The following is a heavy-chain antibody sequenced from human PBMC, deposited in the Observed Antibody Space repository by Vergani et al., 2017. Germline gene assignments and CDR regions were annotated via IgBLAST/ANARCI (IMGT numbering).Heavy chain of an antibody. CDR3: AGSFGATISDYYYYYYMDV. Sequence: QVQLVQSGAEVKKPGASVKVSCKASGYTFTSYAMHWVRQAPGQRLEWMGWINAGNGNTKYSQKFQGRVTITRDTSASTAYMELSSLRSEDTAVYYCAGSFGATISDYYYYYYMDVWGKGTTVTVSS. CDR2: INAGNGNT. J-gene: IGHJ6*03. D-gene: IGHD5-12*01. V-gene: IGHV1-3*01. CDR1: GYTFTSYA.